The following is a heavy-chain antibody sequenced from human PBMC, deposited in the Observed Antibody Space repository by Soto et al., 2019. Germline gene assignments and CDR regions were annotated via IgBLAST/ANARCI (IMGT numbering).Heavy chain of an antibody. V-gene: IGHV4-59*01. J-gene: IGHJ4*02. Sequence: SETLSLTCIVSGGSISGYYWSWIRQTPGKGLEWIGYIHYSGSTNYNPSLKSRVTISVYTSKNQFSLKLTSVTAADTTVYYFARGSWAGVVGCVYWGRRTLVNVSS. D-gene: IGHD2-21*01. CDR3: ARGSWAGVVGCVY. CDR2: IHYSGST. CDR1: GGSISGYY.